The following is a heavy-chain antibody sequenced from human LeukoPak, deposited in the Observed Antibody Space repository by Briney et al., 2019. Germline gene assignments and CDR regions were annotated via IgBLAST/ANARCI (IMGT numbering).Heavy chain of an antibody. Sequence: SETLSLTCTVSGDSISGYYWTWIRQPPGKGLEWIGYIYYSGSTNYNPSLHRRVTISVDSSKNQLSLKLSYVTAADPAVYFCARDTGRGYSGYDFWGLGYWGQGTLVTVSS. CDR1: GDSISGYY. D-gene: IGHD5-12*01. J-gene: IGHJ4*02. CDR2: IYYSGST. V-gene: IGHV4-59*01. CDR3: ARDTGRGYSGYDFWGLGY.